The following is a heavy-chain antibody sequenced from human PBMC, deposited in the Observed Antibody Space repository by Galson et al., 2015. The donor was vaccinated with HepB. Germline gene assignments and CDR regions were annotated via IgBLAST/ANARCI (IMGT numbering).Heavy chain of an antibody. D-gene: IGHD3-10*01. CDR2: IYHSGST. CDR3: ARGGVITMVRGVISD. J-gene: IGHJ4*02. CDR1: GYSISSGYY. V-gene: IGHV4-38-2*02. Sequence: LSLTCTVSGYSISSGYYWGWIRQPPGKGLEWIGSIYHSGSTYYNPSLKSRVTISVDTSKNQFSLKLSSVTAADTAVYYCARGGVITMVRGVISDWGQGTLVTVSS.